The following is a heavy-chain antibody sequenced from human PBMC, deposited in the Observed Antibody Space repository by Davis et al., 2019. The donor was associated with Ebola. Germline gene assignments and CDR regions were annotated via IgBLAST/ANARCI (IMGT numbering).Heavy chain of an antibody. V-gene: IGHV4-30-4*01. J-gene: IGHJ4*02. D-gene: IGHD3-16*01. CDR1: GGSISNGDYY. CDR3: ARDYGSY. Sequence: TLSLTCTVPGGSISNGDYYWSWIRQPPGKGLEWIGYIYYSGSTYYNPSLKSRVSISVDTSKNQFSLRLSSVTAADTAVYYCARDYGSYWGQGTLVTASS. CDR2: IYYSGST.